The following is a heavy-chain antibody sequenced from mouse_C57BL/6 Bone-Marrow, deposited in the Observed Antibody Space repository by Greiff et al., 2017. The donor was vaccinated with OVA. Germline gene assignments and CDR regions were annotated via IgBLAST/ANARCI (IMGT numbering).Heavy chain of an antibody. D-gene: IGHD4-1*01. V-gene: IGHV1-4*01. CDR2: INPSSGYT. CDR3: ARVLTVPWFAY. CDR1: GYTFTSYT. J-gene: IGHJ3*01. Sequence: QVQLKQSGAELARPGASVKMSCKASGYTFTSYTMHLVKQRPGQGLEWIGYINPSSGYTKYNQKFKDKATLTADKSSSTAYMQLSSLTSEDSAVYYCARVLTVPWFAYWGQGTLVTVSA.